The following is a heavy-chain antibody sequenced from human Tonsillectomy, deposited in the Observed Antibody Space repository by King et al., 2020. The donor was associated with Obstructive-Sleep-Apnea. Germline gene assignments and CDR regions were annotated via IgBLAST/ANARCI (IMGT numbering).Heavy chain of an antibody. CDR2: IYYSGST. D-gene: IGHD6-13*01. CDR1: GGSISSYY. J-gene: IGHJ2*01. Sequence: VQLQESGPGLVKPSETLSLTCTVSGGSISSYYWSWIRQPPGKGLEWIGYIYYSGSTNYNPSLKSRVTISVDTSNNQFSLKLSSVTAADTAVYYCARTLSIAAAGTGWYFDLWGRGTLVTVSS. CDR3: ARTLSIAAAGTGWYFDL. V-gene: IGHV4-59*01.